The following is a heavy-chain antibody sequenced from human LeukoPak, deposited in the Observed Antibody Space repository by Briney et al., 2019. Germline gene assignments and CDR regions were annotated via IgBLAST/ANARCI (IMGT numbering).Heavy chain of an antibody. J-gene: IGHJ4*02. D-gene: IGHD2-2*01. V-gene: IGHV1-2*02. CDR3: ARGAHRAAYPLLWEGYFDY. CDR2: INPNSGGT. Sequence: ASVKVSCTASGYTFTGYYIHWVRQAPGQGLEWMGWINPNSGGTNYAQKFQGRVTMTRDTSISTAYMELRRLRSDDTDVYYCARGAHRAAYPLLWEGYFDYWGQGTLVTVSS. CDR1: GYTFTGYY.